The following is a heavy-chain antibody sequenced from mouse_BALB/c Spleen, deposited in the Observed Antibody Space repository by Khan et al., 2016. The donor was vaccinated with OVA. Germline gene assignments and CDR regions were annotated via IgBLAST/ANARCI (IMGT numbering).Heavy chain of an antibody. Sequence: VQLKQSGAELVKPGASVKLSCTASGFNIKDTYLHWVKQRPEQGLEWIGRIAPANDHANYDQKFQGKATLISDKSSNTSYLQLNSLTYEDTAVYDVAQPSYYPRDFEVWGAGTTVTVSS. D-gene: IGHD1-1*01. CDR1: GFNIKDTY. J-gene: IGHJ1*01. CDR2: IAPANDHA. V-gene: IGHV14-3*02. CDR3: AQPSYYPRDFEV.